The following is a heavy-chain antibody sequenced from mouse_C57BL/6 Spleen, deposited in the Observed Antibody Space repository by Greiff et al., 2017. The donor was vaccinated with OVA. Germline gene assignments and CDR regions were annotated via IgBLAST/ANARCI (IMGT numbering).Heavy chain of an antibody. CDR2: ISYDGSN. CDR3: ARALYGSSFYWYFDV. CDR1: GYSITSGYY. D-gene: IGHD1-1*01. J-gene: IGHJ1*03. Sequence: EVQLQQSGPGLVKPSQSLSLTCSVTGYSITSGYYWNWIRQFPGNKLEWMGYISYDGSNNYNPSLKNRISITRDTSKNQFFLKLNSVTTEDTATYYCARALYGSSFYWYFDVWGTGTTVTVSS. V-gene: IGHV3-6*01.